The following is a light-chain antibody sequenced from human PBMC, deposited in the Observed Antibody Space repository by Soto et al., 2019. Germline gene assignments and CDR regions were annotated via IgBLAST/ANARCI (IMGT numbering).Light chain of an antibody. J-gene: IGKJ4*01. CDR1: QSVSSY. Sequence: EIVLTQSPATRSLSPGERATLSCRASQSVSSYLAWYQQKPGQAPRLLIYEASNRATGIPARFSGSGSGADFTLTISSLGTEDFALYDCQQHINWPLTFGGGTKVDIK. CDR3: QQHINWPLT. V-gene: IGKV3-11*01. CDR2: EAS.